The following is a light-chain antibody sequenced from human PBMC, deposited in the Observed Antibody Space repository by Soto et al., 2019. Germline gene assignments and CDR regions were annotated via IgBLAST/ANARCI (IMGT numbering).Light chain of an antibody. J-gene: IGLJ1*01. V-gene: IGLV2-14*01. CDR1: SSVVGGYSY. Sequence: LTQPASVSGSPGQSIAISCTGTSSVVGGYSYVSWYQQQPGKAPKLVISDVSNRPSGVSDRFSGSKSGNTASLTISGLQTEDEADYYCASYTTSSTYVFGTGTKVTVL. CDR2: DVS. CDR3: ASYTTSSTYV.